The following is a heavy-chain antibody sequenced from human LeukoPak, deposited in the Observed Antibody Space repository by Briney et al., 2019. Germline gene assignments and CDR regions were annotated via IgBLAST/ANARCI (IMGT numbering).Heavy chain of an antibody. J-gene: IGHJ6*03. CDR3: ARRTRSFSYTDGDSYYYYDMDV. CDR1: GGSGSSYS. V-gene: IGHV4-59*02. Sequence: PSETLSLTCTASGGSGSSYSWRWIRQPPGQGLEWIGYIYYSGSTSYNPSLMSRVTISLNPSKSQLSLKLRSVTAADTAVYYCARRTRSFSYTDGDSYYYYDMDVWGKGTTVIVS. CDR2: IYYSGST. D-gene: IGHD2-21*02.